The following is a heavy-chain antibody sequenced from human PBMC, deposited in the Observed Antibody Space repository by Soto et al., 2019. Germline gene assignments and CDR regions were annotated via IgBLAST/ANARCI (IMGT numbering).Heavy chain of an antibody. V-gene: IGHV3-23*01. CDR3: AKKGLDSSGYYYSFDY. J-gene: IGHJ4*02. CDR1: GFTFSNYG. CDR2: IGGSGDRT. D-gene: IGHD3-22*01. Sequence: GGSLRLSCAASGFTFSNYGMTWVRQAPGKGLEWVSTIGGSGDRTYYADSVKGRFTISRDNSKNTLYLQMNSLRAEDTAVYYCAKKGLDSSGYYYSFDYWGQGTLVTVSS.